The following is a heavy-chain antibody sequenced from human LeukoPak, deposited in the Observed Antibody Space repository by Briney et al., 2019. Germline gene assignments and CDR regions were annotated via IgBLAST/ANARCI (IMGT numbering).Heavy chain of an antibody. Sequence: SETLSLTCTVSGGSISDNYWSWIRQPAGKGLEWIGRIYTSGNTYYNPSLKSRVTISLDKSLIQFSLDLTSVTAADTAVYYCARGGGGSYYGNGFDIWGQGATVTVSS. D-gene: IGHD1-26*01. CDR3: ARGGGGSYYGNGFDI. V-gene: IGHV4-4*07. CDR1: GGSISDNY. J-gene: IGHJ3*02. CDR2: IYTSGNT.